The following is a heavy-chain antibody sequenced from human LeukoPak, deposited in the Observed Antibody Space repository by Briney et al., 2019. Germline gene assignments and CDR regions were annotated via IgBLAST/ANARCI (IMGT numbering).Heavy chain of an antibody. V-gene: IGHV3-23*01. CDR3: AKDGSWYSSSPNWFDP. D-gene: IGHD6-19*01. Sequence: GGSLRLSCAASGFTFSSYAMSWVRQAPGKGLEWVSGISGSGGSTYYADSVKGRFTISRDNSKNTLYLQVNSLRAEDTAVYYCAKDGSWYSSSPNWFDPWGQGTLVTVSS. J-gene: IGHJ5*02. CDR1: GFTFSSYA. CDR2: ISGSGGST.